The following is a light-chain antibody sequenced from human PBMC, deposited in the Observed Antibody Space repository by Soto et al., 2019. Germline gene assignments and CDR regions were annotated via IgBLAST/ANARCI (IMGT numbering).Light chain of an antibody. CDR1: QNIRSY. Sequence: DIQMTQSPTSLSASVGDRVTITCRASQNIRSYLNWYQQIPGKAPNLLIYATSILQTGVPSRFSRSGTGTDFTLTINGLQPEDFATYYCQQGYTTRWTFGQGTKVEIK. V-gene: IGKV1-39*01. J-gene: IGKJ1*01. CDR2: ATS. CDR3: QQGYTTRWT.